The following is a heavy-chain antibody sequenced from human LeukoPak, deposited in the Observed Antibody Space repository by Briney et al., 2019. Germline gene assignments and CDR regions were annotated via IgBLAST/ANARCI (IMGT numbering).Heavy chain of an antibody. CDR1: GGSISSYY. V-gene: IGHV4-59*01. D-gene: IGHD6-19*01. Sequence: PSETLSLTCTDSGGSISSYYWSWIRQPPGKGLEWIGYIYYSGSTNYNPSLKSRVTISVDTSKNQFSLKLSSVTAADTAVYYCARGYSSGWYYFDYWGQGTLVTVSS. CDR3: ARGYSSGWYYFDY. J-gene: IGHJ4*02. CDR2: IYYSGST.